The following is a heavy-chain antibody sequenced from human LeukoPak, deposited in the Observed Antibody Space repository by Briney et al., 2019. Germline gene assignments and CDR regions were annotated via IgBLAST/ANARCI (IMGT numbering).Heavy chain of an antibody. V-gene: IGHV4-39*01. D-gene: IGHD4-23*01. CDR1: GGSVSSSSFY. CDR3: ARPRDYDGNFNWYLDL. CDR2: MYYSGST. Sequence: SETLSLTCTVSGGSVSSSSFYWGWIRQPPGKGLEWIGSMYYSGSTYYNPSLKSRVTISVDTSKNQFSLKLSSVTAADTAVYYCARPRDYDGNFNWYLDLWGRGTPGTVSS. J-gene: IGHJ2*01.